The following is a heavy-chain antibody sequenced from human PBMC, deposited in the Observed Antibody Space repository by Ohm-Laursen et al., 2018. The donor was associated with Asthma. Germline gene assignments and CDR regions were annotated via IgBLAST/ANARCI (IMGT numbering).Heavy chain of an antibody. Sequence: SLRLSCSASGFTFSSYAMHWVRQAPGKGLEYVSAISSNGGSTYYADSVKGRFTISRDNSKNTLYLQMSSLRAEDTAVYYCVKALEMATIYYFDYWGQGTLVTVSS. CDR1: GFTFSSYA. CDR2: ISSNGGST. D-gene: IGHD5-24*01. J-gene: IGHJ4*02. V-gene: IGHV3-64D*08. CDR3: VKALEMATIYYFDY.